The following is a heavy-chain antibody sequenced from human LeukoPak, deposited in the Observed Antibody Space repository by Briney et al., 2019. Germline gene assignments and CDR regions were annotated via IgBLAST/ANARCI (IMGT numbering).Heavy chain of an antibody. Sequence: GGPLRLSCAASGFSFSSHGMSWVRQAPGKGLEWVSGIIGGAGSTYYADSVKGRFTISGDTKNTLFLQMNSLRAEDTAVYYCAHGAMYQLDYWGQGTLVTVSS. CDR3: AHGAMYQLDY. D-gene: IGHD2-2*01. CDR2: IIGGAGST. J-gene: IGHJ4*02. CDR1: GFSFSSHG. V-gene: IGHV3-23*01.